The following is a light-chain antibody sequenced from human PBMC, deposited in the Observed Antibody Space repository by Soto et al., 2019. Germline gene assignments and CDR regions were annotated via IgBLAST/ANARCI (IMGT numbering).Light chain of an antibody. CDR1: QSVSNYY. J-gene: IGKJ2*01. V-gene: IGKV3-20*01. CDR2: GTS. CDR3: QQYGNSPYT. Sequence: EIVLTQSPGTLSLSPGERATLSCRASQSVSNYYLAWYQQKPGQAPRLLIYGTSKRATGIPDRFSGSGSGTDFTLTISRLEPEDFAVYYCQQYGNSPYTFGQGTKLEIK.